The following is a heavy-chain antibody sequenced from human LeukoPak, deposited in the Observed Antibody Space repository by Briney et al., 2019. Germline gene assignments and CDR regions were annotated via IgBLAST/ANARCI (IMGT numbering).Heavy chain of an antibody. CDR2: INPNSGGT. CDR1: GDTFSTSG. V-gene: IGHV1-2*02. Sequence: GASVKVSCKASGDTFSTSGISWVRQAPGQGLEWMGWINPNSGGTNYAQKFQGRVTMTRDTSISTAYMELSRLRSDDTAVYYCARAVAAAAPGGYWGQGTLVTVSS. D-gene: IGHD6-13*01. J-gene: IGHJ4*02. CDR3: ARAVAAAAPGGY.